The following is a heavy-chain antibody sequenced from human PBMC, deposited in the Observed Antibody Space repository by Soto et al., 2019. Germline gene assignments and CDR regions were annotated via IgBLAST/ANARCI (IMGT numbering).Heavy chain of an antibody. D-gene: IGHD3-3*01. CDR3: ARLEGYYYYMDV. J-gene: IGHJ6*03. CDR1: GFTFSSYS. Sequence: EVQLVESGGGLVKPGGSLRLSCAASGFTFSSYSMNWVRQAPGKGLEWVSSISSSSSYIYYADSVKGRFTISRYNAKNSLYLQMNSLRAEDTAVYYCARLEGYYYYMDVWGKGTTVTVSS. V-gene: IGHV3-21*01. CDR2: ISSSSSYI.